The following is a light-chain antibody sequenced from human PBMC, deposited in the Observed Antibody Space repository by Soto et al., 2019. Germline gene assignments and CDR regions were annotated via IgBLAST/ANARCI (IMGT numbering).Light chain of an antibody. Sequence: SYELTQPSSVSVSPGQTARITCSGDGLAKKYARWFQQKAGQAPILLLYKDRERPPGIPERFSGSSSGTTVTLTISGAQVDDEADYYCFSAADTNRVIFGGGTQLTVL. CDR1: GLAKKY. V-gene: IGLV3-27*01. CDR3: FSAADTNRVI. J-gene: IGLJ2*01. CDR2: KDR.